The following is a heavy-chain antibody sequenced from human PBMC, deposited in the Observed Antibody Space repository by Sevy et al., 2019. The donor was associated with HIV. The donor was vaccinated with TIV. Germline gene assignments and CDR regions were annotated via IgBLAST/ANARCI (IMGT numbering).Heavy chain of an antibody. CDR1: RFTFSTHG. CDR3: ARDSGHSTDWYPGY. CDR2: VSYDGSHK. V-gene: IGHV3-30*03. D-gene: IGHD6-19*01. J-gene: IGHJ4*01. Sequence: GGSLRLSCVASRFTFSTHGMHWVRQAPGKGLEWVAVVSYDGSHKYQLDSVKGRFTISRDNSKNTVYLQMNSLRAVDTAVYYCARDSGHSTDWYPGYWGHGTLVTVSS.